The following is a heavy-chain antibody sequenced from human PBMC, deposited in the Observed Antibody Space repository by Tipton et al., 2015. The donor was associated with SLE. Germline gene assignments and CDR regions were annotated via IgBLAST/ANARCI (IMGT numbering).Heavy chain of an antibody. CDR1: GGSISSSSYY. D-gene: IGHD6-13*01. V-gene: IGHV4-39*01. CDR2: IYYSGST. CDR3: ARHGWQQLDRDGFDF. Sequence: LRLSCTVSGGSISSSSYYWGWIRQPPGKGLEWIGSIYYSGSTYYTPSLKSRVSISVDTTKNQFSLRLNCVTAADTAVFYCARHGWQQLDRDGFDFWGQGTLVTVSS. J-gene: IGHJ4*02.